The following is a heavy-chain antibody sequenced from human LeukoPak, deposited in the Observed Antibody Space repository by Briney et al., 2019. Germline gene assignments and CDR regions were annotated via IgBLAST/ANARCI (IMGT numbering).Heavy chain of an antibody. J-gene: IGHJ4*02. V-gene: IGHV3-74*01. D-gene: IGHD3-10*01. Sequence: GGSLRLSCAASGFTFSNSWMHWVRQAPGKGLVWVSRINSDGSRKSYADSVRGRFTISRDSAKDTLYLEMNSLRAEDTAVYYCARDRRITMVRGVIITFDYWGQGTLVTVSS. CDR2: INSDGSRK. CDR3: ARDRRITMVRGVIITFDY. CDR1: GFTFSNSW.